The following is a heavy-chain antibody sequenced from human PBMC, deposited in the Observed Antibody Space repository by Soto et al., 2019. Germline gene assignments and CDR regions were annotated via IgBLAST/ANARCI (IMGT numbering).Heavy chain of an antibody. CDR1: GGSISSYY. V-gene: IGHV4-59*12. Sequence: SETLSLTCTVSGGSISSYYWSWIRQPPGKGLEWIGYIDYSGSTNYNPSLKSRVTISVDTSKNQFSLKLSSVTAADTAVYYCARGESTTGYSSGWYYYYYMDVWGKGTTVTVSS. D-gene: IGHD6-19*01. CDR3: ARGESTTGYSSGWYYYYYMDV. J-gene: IGHJ6*03. CDR2: IDYSGST.